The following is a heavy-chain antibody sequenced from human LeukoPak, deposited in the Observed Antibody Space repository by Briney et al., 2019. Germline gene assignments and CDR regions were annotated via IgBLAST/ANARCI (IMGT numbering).Heavy chain of an antibody. V-gene: IGHV1-2*02. CDR3: AGGLGAAGNTWIPYANLDV. J-gene: IGHJ6*04. D-gene: IGHD6-13*01. Sequence: ASVKVSCKASGGTFSSYAISWVRQAPGQGLEWMGWINPNSGGTNYAQKFQGRVTMTRDTSISTAYMELSRLRSDDTAVYYCAGGLGAAGNTWIPYANLDVWGKGTTVTVSS. CDR2: INPNSGGT. CDR1: GGTFSSYA.